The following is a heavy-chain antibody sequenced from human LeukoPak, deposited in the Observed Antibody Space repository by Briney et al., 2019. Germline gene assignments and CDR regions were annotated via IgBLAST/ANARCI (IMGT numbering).Heavy chain of an antibody. Sequence: NASETLSLTCTVSGGSISSGGYYWSWIRQHPGKGLEWIGYIYYSGSTYYNPSLKSRVTISVDTSKNQFSLKLSSVTAADTAVYYCARGLLFSWFDPWGQGTLVTVSS. J-gene: IGHJ5*02. CDR2: IYYSGST. CDR1: GGSISSGGYY. D-gene: IGHD2-21*02. CDR3: ARGLLFSWFDP. V-gene: IGHV4-31*03.